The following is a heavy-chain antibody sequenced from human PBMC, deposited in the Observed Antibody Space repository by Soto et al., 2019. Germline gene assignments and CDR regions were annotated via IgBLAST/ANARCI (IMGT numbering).Heavy chain of an antibody. Sequence: GESLKISCKGSGYSFTSYWIGWVRQMPGKGLEWMGIIYPGDSDTRYSPSFQGQVTISAGKSISTAYLQWSSLKASDTAMYYCARQPGGYSYGYGHLDYWGQGTLVTVSS. V-gene: IGHV5-51*01. CDR3: ARQPGGYSYGYGHLDY. J-gene: IGHJ4*02. CDR2: IYPGDSDT. CDR1: GYSFTSYW. D-gene: IGHD5-18*01.